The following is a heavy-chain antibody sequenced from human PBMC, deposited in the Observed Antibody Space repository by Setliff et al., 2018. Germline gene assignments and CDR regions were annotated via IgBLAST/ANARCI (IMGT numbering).Heavy chain of an antibody. V-gene: IGHV1-24*01. CDR1: GYTLTELS. D-gene: IGHD3-3*01. Sequence: ASVKVSCKVSGYTLTELSMHWVRQAPGKGLEWMGGFDPGDGETIYAQKFQGRVTMTEDTSTDTAYMELSSLRSEDTAVYYCARDYYDFWSGYLAGDDAFDIWGQGTMVTVSS. J-gene: IGHJ3*02. CDR3: ARDYYDFWSGYLAGDDAFDI. CDR2: FDPGDGET.